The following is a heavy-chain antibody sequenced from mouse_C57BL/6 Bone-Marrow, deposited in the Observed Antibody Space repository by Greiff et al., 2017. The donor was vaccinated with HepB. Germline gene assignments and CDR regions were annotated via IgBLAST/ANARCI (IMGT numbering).Heavy chain of an antibody. V-gene: IGHV1-63*01. Sequence: VKLMESGAELVRPGTSVKMSCKASGYTFTNYWIGWAKQRPGHGLEWIGDIYPGGGYTNYNEKFKGKATLTADKSSSTAYMQFSSLTSEDSAIYYCARNGYDGTWFAYWGQGTLVTVSA. CDR1: GYTFTNYW. CDR3: ARNGYDGTWFAY. J-gene: IGHJ3*01. D-gene: IGHD2-2*01. CDR2: IYPGGGYT.